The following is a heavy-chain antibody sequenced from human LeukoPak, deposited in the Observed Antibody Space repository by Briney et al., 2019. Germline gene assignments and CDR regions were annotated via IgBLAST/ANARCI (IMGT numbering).Heavy chain of an antibody. CDR1: GGTFSSYA. D-gene: IGHD4-17*01. V-gene: IGHV1-69*04. J-gene: IGHJ5*02. Sequence: ASVKVSCKASGGTFSSYAISWVRQAPGQGLEWMGRIIPTLGIANYAQKFQGRVTITADKSTSTAYMELSSLRSEDTAVYYCARTTVATTRNWFDPWGQGTLVTVSS. CDR2: IIPTLGIA. CDR3: ARTTVATTRNWFDP.